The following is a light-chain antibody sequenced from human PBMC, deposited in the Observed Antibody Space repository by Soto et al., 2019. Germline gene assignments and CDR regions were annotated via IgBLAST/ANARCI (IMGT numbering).Light chain of an antibody. CDR1: QSISSY. J-gene: IGKJ4*01. CDR2: AAS. V-gene: IGKV1-39*01. CDR3: QQSYSTLFT. Sequence: DIQMTQSPSSLSASVGDRVTITCRASQSISSYLNWYQQKPGKAPKLLIYAASSLQSGVPSRFSGSGSGTDFTLTISSLQPEDFATYYCQQSYSTLFTFGGVTKVEIK.